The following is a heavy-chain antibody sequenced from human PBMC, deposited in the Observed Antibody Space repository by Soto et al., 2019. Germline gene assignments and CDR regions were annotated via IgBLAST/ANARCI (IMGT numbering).Heavy chain of an antibody. J-gene: IGHJ5*02. D-gene: IGHD4-17*01. Sequence: ETLSLTCTVSGDSISGYYWTWIRQAPGKGLEWIGYVHYSGSTHYTPSLKSRVTISVDMSKNQFSLKLNSVTAADTAIYFCARNHYGDPPLNNWFDPWGQGTLVTVSS. CDR3: ARNHYGDPPLNNWFDP. CDR2: VHYSGST. CDR1: GDSISGYY. V-gene: IGHV4-59*01.